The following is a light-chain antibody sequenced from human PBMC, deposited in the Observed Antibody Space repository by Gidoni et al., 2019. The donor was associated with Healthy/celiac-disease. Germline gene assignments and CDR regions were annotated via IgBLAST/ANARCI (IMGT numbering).Light chain of an antibody. CDR3: LQGDSLPDS. CDR2: DVS. CDR1: ASLVNSYVRTY. Sequence: DVVMTQSPLSLPVTLGQPASISWRSSASLVNSYVRTYWSWFQQRPGQSPRRLLYDVSRWDSGVPYRFSGSGSGTDFTLKINRVEAEDVGIYYCLQGDSLPDSFGQGTKLDIK. V-gene: IGKV2D-30*01. J-gene: IGKJ2*03.